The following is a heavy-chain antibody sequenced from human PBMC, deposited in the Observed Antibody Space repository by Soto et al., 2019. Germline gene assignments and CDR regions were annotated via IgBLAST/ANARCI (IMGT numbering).Heavy chain of an antibody. J-gene: IGHJ4*02. V-gene: IGHV3-23*01. CDR1: GFTFSSYA. Sequence: EVQLLESGGGLVQPGEYLRLSCAASGFTFSSYAMSCVRQAPGKGLEWVAVISGRDDSTYYADSVKGRFTISRDNSKNPLYLQMNSLRAEDTAVYYCAKRSSSSTFDYWGQGTLVTVSS. CDR2: ISGRDDST. D-gene: IGHD6-6*01. CDR3: AKRSSSSTFDY.